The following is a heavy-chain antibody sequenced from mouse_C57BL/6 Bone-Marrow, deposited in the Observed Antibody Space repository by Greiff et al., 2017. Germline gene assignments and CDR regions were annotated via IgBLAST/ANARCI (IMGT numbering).Heavy chain of an antibody. CDR2: IYPGNSDT. V-gene: IGHV1-5*01. Sequence: VQLQQSGTVLARPGASVNMSCKTSGYTFTSYWMHWVKQRPGQGLEWIGAIYPGNSDTSYNQTFKGKAKLTAVTSASTAYMELSSLTNEDSAVYYGTTFTTGVAHYYARDHWGQGTSVTVSS. CDR3: TTFTTGVAHYYARDH. J-gene: IGHJ4*01. D-gene: IGHD1-1*01. CDR1: GYTFTSYW.